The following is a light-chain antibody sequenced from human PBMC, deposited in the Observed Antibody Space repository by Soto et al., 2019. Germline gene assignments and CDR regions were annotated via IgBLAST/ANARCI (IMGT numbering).Light chain of an antibody. CDR1: SSDVGGYNY. V-gene: IGLV2-14*01. J-gene: IGLJ2*01. CDR2: DVS. Sequence: QSVLTQPASVSGSPGQSITISCTGTSSDVGGYNYVSWYQQHPGKAPKLMIYDVSNRPSGVSNRFSGSKSGNTASLTISGLQVGVVADYYCSSYTNSSSLVVFGGGTKLSVL. CDR3: SSYTNSSSLVV.